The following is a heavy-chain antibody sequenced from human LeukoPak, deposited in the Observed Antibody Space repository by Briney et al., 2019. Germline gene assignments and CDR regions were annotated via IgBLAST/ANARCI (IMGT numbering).Heavy chain of an antibody. J-gene: IGHJ4*02. V-gene: IGHV3-21*01. CDR1: GFTFSWYT. CDR3: ARRGDTSGYYSDY. D-gene: IGHD3-22*01. Sequence: GGSLRPSCAASGFTFSWYTMNWVRQAPGKGLEWVASITSSSSYIYYADSAKGRFTISRDNARNSLYLQMNSLRAEATALYYCARRGDTSGYYSDYWGQGILVTVSS. CDR2: ITSSSSYI.